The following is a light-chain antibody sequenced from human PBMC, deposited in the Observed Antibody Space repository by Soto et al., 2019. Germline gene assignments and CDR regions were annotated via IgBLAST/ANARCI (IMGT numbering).Light chain of an antibody. CDR1: QNFDGW. V-gene: IGKV1-5*01. CDR2: EAS. J-gene: IGKJ2*01. CDR3: QQYNDNSF. Sequence: DIPMTPLPSTLSASVGDRVTITCRASQNFDGWLAWYQQKPGKAPRLLIYEASTLESGVQSSFSHSRTQTEFTLTISNLQPDDFATYSCQQYNDNSFFGQGTKLEIK.